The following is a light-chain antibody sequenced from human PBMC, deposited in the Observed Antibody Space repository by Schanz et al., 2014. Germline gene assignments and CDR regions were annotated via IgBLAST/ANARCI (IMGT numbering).Light chain of an antibody. CDR3: EQSHTSPWT. V-gene: IGKV1-39*01. Sequence: DIQMTQSPSSLSASVGDRVTLTCRASQTIITYLNWYRQRPGKAPQLLIFATSSLHSGIPSRLSTSGSGTDFTLTISSLQLDAFGTYYYEQSHTSPWTFGQGTKVEIK. CDR2: ATS. CDR1: QTIITY. J-gene: IGKJ1*01.